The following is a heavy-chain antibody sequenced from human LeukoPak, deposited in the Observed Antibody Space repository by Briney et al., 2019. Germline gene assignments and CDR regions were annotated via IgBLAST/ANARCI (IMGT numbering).Heavy chain of an antibody. CDR3: AKGSRGSRPYYFDY. Sequence: HSGGSLRLSCAASGFTFNNYAMSWVSQAPGKGLEWFSAISDSGGSTYYADSVQGRFTISRDNSKNTLSLQMSSLRAEDTAVYYCAKGSRGSRPYYFDYWGQGTLVTVSS. D-gene: IGHD2-15*01. CDR1: GFTFNNYA. J-gene: IGHJ4*02. CDR2: ISDSGGST. V-gene: IGHV3-23*01.